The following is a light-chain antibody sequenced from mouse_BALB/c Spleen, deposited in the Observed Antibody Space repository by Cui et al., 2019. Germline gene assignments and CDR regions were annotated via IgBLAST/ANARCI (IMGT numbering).Light chain of an antibody. Sequence: DIVMTQSPSSLSVSAGEKVTMSCKSSQSLLNSGNQKNYLAWYQQKPGQPPKRLIYGASTRESGVPDRFTGSGSGTDFTLTISSVQAEDLAVYYCQNDHSYPFTFGSGTKLEIK. V-gene: IGKV8-28*01. CDR2: GAS. J-gene: IGKJ4*01. CDR3: QNDHSYPFT. CDR1: QSLLNSGNQKNY.